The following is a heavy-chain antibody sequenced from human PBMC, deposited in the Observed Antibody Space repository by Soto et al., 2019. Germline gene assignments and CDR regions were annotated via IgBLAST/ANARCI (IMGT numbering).Heavy chain of an antibody. CDR1: GYIFPSST. CDR3: AIANYGDNDY. Sequence: QVQLVQSGAEVKKPGASVKVSCKAPGYIFPSSTISWVRQAPGQGREWMGWISAYSGNIKDAQKFQGRFTMTTDTSTSTAYMELRSLTSDDTAMYYCAIANYGDNDYWGQGTLVTVSS. V-gene: IGHV1-18*01. CDR2: ISAYSGNI. J-gene: IGHJ4*02. D-gene: IGHD4-17*01.